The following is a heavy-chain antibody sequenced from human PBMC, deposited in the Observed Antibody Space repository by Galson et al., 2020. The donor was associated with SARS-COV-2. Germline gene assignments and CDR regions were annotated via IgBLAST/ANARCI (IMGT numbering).Heavy chain of an antibody. Sequence: SETLSLTCTVSGYSISSGYYWGWIRQPPGKGLEWIGSIYHSGSTYYNPSLKSRVTISVDTSKNQFSLTLSSVTAADTAVYYCARDLDDSDAVGWFDPWGQGTLVTVSS. J-gene: IGHJ5*02. CDR1: GYSISSGYY. V-gene: IGHV4-38-2*02. D-gene: IGHD3-3*01. CDR2: IYHSGST. CDR3: ARDLDDSDAVGWFDP.